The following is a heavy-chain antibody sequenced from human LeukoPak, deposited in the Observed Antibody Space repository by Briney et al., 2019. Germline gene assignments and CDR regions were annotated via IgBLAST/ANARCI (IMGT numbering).Heavy chain of an antibody. CDR1: GFTVSSNY. CDR2: IYSGGST. Sequence: GSLRLSCAASGFTVSSNYMSWVRQAPGKGLEWVSVIYSGGSTYYADSVKGRFTISRDNSKSTLYLQMNSLRAEDTAVYYCARDPEGNWGYWGQGTLVTVSS. V-gene: IGHV3-66*01. J-gene: IGHJ4*02. D-gene: IGHD7-27*01. CDR3: ARDPEGNWGY.